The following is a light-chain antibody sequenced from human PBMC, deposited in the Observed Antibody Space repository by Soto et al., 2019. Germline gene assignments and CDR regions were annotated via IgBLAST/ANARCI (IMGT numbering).Light chain of an antibody. V-gene: IGLV1-44*01. CDR1: SSNIGSNT. Sequence: QRVLSQPPSATVAPGQGVTISKTGSSSNIGSNTVNWYQQLPGTAPKLLIYSNNQRPSGVPDRFSGSKSGTSASLAISGLQSEDEADYYCAAWDDSLNGYVFGTRTKVTVL. J-gene: IGLJ1*01. CDR2: SNN. CDR3: AAWDDSLNGYV.